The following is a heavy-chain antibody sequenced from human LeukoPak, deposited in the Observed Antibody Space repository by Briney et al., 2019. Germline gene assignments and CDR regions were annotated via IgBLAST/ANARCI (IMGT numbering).Heavy chain of an antibody. D-gene: IGHD3-22*01. CDR1: GYSISSGYY. Sequence: KPSETLSLTCTVSGYSISSGYYWGWIRQPPGKGLEWIGSIYHSGSTYYNPSLKSRVTISVDTSKNQFSLKLSSVTAADTAVYYCARGGYYYDSSGYQGAFDIWGQGTMVTVSS. J-gene: IGHJ3*02. CDR3: ARGGYYYDSSGYQGAFDI. CDR2: IYHSGST. V-gene: IGHV4-38-2*02.